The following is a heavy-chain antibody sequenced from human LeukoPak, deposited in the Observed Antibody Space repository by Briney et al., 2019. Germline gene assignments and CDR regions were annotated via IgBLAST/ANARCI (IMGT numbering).Heavy chain of an antibody. CDR2: TYYRAKWYN. V-gene: IGHV6-1*01. J-gene: IGHJ6*02. D-gene: IGHD3-10*01. Sequence: PSQTLSLTCAISGDTVSNNSVGWHWTRQSPSRGLEWLGRTYYRAKWYNDYALSVTSRITINPDTSKNQFSLQLNSVTPDDTAVYYCAGSFSTDYYYRGLDVWGQGTTVTVSS. CDR3: AGSFSTDYYYRGLDV. CDR1: GDTVSNNSVG.